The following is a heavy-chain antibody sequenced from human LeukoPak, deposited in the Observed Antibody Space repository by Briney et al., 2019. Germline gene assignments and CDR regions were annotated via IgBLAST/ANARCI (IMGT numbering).Heavy chain of an antibody. CDR2: MNPNSGNT. CDR1: GYTFTSYD. D-gene: IGHD3-10*01. J-gene: IGHJ5*02. V-gene: IGHV1-8*01. Sequence: GASVKVSCKASGYTFTSYDINWVRQATGQGLEWMGWMNPNSGNTGYAQKFQGRVTMTRNTSISTAYMELSSLRSEDTAVYYCAVNYGSGRWFDPWGQGTLVTVSS. CDR3: AVNYGSGRWFDP.